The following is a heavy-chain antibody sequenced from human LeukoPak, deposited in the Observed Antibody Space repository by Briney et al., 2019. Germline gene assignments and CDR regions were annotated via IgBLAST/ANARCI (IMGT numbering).Heavy chain of an antibody. J-gene: IGHJ4*02. V-gene: IGHV1-18*01. CDR2: ISAYNGNT. D-gene: IGHD3-22*01. Sequence: ASVKVSCKASGYTFTSYGISWVRQAPGQGLEWMGWISAYNGNTNYAQKLQGRVTMTTDTSTSTAYMELRSLRSDDTAVYYCARREFQGLWYYYDSSGPLDYWGQGTLVTVSS. CDR3: ARREFQGLWYYYDSSGPLDY. CDR1: GYTFTSYG.